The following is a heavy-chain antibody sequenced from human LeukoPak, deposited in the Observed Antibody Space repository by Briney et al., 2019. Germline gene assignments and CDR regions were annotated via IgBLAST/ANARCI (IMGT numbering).Heavy chain of an antibody. CDR2: ISSSSSYI. Sequence: GGSLRLSCAASGFTFSSYSMNWVRQAPGKGLEWVSSISSSSSYIYYADSVKGRFTISRDNAKNSLYPQMNSLRAEDTAVYYCARRGFYDTSGYLFDYWGQGTLATVSS. J-gene: IGHJ4*02. V-gene: IGHV3-21*01. CDR1: GFTFSSYS. D-gene: IGHD3-22*01. CDR3: ARRGFYDTSGYLFDY.